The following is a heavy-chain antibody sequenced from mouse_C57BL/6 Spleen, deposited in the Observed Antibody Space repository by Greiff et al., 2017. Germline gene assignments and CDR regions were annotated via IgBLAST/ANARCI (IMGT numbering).Heavy chain of an antibody. CDR1: GYTFTTYP. Sequence: QVQLKESGAELVKPGASVKMSCKASGYTFTTYPIEWMKQNHGKSLEWIGNFHPYNDDTKYNEKFKGKATLTVEKSSSTVYLELSRLTSDDSAVYYCARRGYYGSSYVYFDVWGTGTTVTVSS. V-gene: IGHV1-47*01. D-gene: IGHD1-1*01. CDR3: ARRGYYGSSYVYFDV. J-gene: IGHJ1*03. CDR2: FHPYNDDT.